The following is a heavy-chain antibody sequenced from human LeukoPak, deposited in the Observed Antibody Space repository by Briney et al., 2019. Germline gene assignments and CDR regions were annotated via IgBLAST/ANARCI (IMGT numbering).Heavy chain of an antibody. CDR1: GYTFTGYY. CDR2: INPNSGGT. J-gene: IGHJ4*02. D-gene: IGHD1-26*01. CDR3: ARLRSPGDFDY. V-gene: IGHV1-2*02. Sequence: EASVKVSCKASGYTFTGYYMHWVRQAPGQGLEWMGWINPNSGGTNYAQKFQGRVTMTRDTSSSTAYMELSRLSSVTAADTAMYYCARLRSPGDFDYWGQGTLVTVSS.